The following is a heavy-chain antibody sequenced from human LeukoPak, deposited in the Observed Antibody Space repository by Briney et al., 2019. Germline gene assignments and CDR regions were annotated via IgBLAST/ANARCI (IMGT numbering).Heavy chain of an antibody. CDR1: GGSISSYY. V-gene: IGHV4-59*08. Sequence: PSETLSLTCTVSGGSISSYYWSWIRQPPGKGLEWIGYSYYSGSTTPHPSLKSRVTISVDTSKNQFSLRLRSVTATDTAVYYCARHNAVGGTGSYFDYWGQGTLVTVSS. D-gene: IGHD1-1*01. J-gene: IGHJ4*02. CDR2: SYYSGST. CDR3: ARHNAVGGTGSYFDY.